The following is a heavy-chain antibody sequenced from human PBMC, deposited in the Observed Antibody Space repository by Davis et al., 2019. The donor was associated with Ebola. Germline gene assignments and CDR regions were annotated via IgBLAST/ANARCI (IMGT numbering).Heavy chain of an antibody. Sequence: GGSLRLSCAVSGFSFSTYNMNWVRQAPGKGLEWVSYISSTSRTIYYADSVKGRFTISRDNAKNSLYLQINSLRDEDTAVYYCAREGYTGYVRISGSYYADYWGQGTLVTVSS. CDR2: ISSTSRTI. CDR3: AREGYTGYVRISGSYYADY. V-gene: IGHV3-48*02. CDR1: GFSFSTYN. D-gene: IGHD5-12*01. J-gene: IGHJ4*02.